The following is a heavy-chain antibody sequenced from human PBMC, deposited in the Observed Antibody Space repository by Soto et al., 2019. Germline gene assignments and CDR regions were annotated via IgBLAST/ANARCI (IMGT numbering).Heavy chain of an antibody. D-gene: IGHD4-17*01. J-gene: IGHJ4*02. Sequence: PSETLSLTCTVSGGSIYRYYWTWIRQPPGKGLDWIAYIYYSGSTKYNPSLKSRVTISVDTSKNQFSLKLSSVTAADTAVYYCATSTTVTTHFDYWGQGALVTVSS. V-gene: IGHV4-59*01. CDR3: ATSTTVTTHFDY. CDR2: IYYSGST. CDR1: GGSIYRYY.